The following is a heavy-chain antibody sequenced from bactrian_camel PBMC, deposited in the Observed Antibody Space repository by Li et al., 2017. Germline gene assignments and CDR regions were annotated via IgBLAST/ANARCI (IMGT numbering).Heavy chain of an antibody. J-gene: IGHJ4*01. V-gene: IGHV3S55*01. D-gene: IGHD1*01. CDR3: ATDAVPINRVCIAAAITGLGV. CDR1: GFTVDESE. Sequence: HVQLVESGGGSVQAGGSLTLSCTASGFTVDESEMGWYRQAPGNKCELVSSIRGDGTTNVPDSMKGRFTISLDDTKNILYLQMNNLQPEDTAMYYCATDAVPINRVCIAAAITGLGVRGQGTQVTVS. CDR2: IRGDGTT.